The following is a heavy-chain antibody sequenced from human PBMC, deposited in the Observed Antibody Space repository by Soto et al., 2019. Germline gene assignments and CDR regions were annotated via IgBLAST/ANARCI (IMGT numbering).Heavy chain of an antibody. Sequence: PSETLSLTCAVYGGSFSGYYWSWIRQPPGKGLEWIGEINHSGSTNYNPSLKSRVTISVDTSKNQFSLKLSSVTAADTAVYYCARMRLTGTPPYYYYYGMDVWGQGTTVTVSS. J-gene: IGHJ6*02. CDR3: ARMRLTGTPPYYYYYGMDV. V-gene: IGHV4-34*01. D-gene: IGHD1-7*01. CDR1: GGSFSGYY. CDR2: INHSGST.